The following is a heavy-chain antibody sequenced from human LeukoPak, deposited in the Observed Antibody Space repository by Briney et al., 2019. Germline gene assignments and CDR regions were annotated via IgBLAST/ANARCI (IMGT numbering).Heavy chain of an antibody. CDR2: IIPILGIA. J-gene: IGHJ6*02. CDR3: ARENTVTTHYYYYGMDV. Sequence: SVKVSCKASGGTFSSYAISWVRQAPGQGLEWMGRIIPILGIANYAQKFQGRITITADKSTSTAYMELSSLRSEDTAVYYCARENTVTTHYYYYGMDVWGQGTTVTVSS. D-gene: IGHD4-17*01. CDR1: GGTFSSYA. V-gene: IGHV1-69*04.